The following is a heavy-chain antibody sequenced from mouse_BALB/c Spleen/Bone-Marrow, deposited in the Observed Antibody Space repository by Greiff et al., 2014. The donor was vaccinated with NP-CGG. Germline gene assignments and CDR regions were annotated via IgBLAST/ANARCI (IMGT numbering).Heavy chain of an antibody. CDR1: GYTFTSYW. D-gene: IGHD3-2*01. V-gene: IGHV1-7*01. J-gene: IGHJ4*01. CDR2: INPSTGYT. CDR3: VRSTGAKDY. Sequence: VQLQQSGAELAKPGASVKMSCKASGYTFTSYWMHWVKQRPGQGLEWIGYINPSTGYTEYSQKFKDKATLTADKSSSTAYMQLSSLTSEDSAVYYCVRSTGAKDYWGQGTSVTVSS.